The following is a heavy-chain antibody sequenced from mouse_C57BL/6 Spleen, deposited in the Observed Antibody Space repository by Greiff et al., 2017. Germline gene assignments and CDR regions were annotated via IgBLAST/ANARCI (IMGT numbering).Heavy chain of an antibody. J-gene: IGHJ2*01. CDR1: GFTFSDYG. CDR2: ISSGSSTI. Sequence: EVQLVESGGGLVKPGGSLKLSCAASGFTFSDYGMHWVRQAPEKGLEWVAYISSGSSTIYYADTVKGRFTISRDNAKNTLFLQMTSLRSEDTAMYYWAGQYYGSREGYYFDYWGQGTTLTVSS. CDR3: AGQYYGSREGYYFDY. D-gene: IGHD1-1*01. V-gene: IGHV5-17*01.